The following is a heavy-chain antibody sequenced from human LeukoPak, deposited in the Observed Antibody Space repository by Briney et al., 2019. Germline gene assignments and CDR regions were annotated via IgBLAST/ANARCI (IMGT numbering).Heavy chain of an antibody. J-gene: IGHJ4*02. V-gene: IGHV1-2*02. Sequence: ASVKVSCKASGYTFNDYYMHWVRQAPGQGLEWMGRINPDSGGTDYAQKFQGRVTMTRDTSITTAYMDLDRLRSDDTAIYYCATYRQVLLPFESWGQGTLVTVSS. CDR2: INPDSGGT. D-gene: IGHD2-8*02. CDR3: ATYRQVLLPFES. CDR1: GYTFNDYY.